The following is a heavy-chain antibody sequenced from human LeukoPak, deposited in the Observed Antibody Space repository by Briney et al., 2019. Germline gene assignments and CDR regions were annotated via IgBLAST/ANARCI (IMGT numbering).Heavy chain of an antibody. CDR1: GGSFSGNF. Sequence: SETLSLTCAVYGGSFSGNFWSWVRQPPGKGLEGIGEINHRGNTNYNPSLKSRVTISVDTSKNQFSLKLSSVTAADTAVYYCARVPESVGINYFDSWGQGTQVTVSS. V-gene: IGHV4-34*01. CDR3: ARVPESVGINYFDS. CDR2: INHRGNT. D-gene: IGHD1-1*01. J-gene: IGHJ4*02.